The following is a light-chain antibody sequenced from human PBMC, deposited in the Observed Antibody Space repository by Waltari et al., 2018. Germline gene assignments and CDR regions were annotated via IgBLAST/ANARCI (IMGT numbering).Light chain of an antibody. V-gene: IGKV3-20*01. CDR3: QMYVRLPVT. CDR2: DAS. CDR1: QSVGRA. Sequence: EIVLTQSPGTLALSPGDRATLSCRASQSVGRALAWYQQKPGQAPRLLIYDASSRTTGIPDRFRGSGSGTDFSLTISRVEPEDFAVYYCQMYVRLPVTFGQGTKVEVK. J-gene: IGKJ1*01.